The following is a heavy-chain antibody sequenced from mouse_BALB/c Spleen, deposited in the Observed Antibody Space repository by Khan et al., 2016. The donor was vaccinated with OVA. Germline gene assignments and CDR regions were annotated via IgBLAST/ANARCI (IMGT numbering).Heavy chain of an antibody. CDR3: ARVGYSGTMDF. CDR1: GYTFTNNG. V-gene: IGHV9-3-1*01. CDR2: INTYTGEP. D-gene: IGHD4-1*01. Sequence: QIQLVQSGPELKKPGETVKISCKASGYTFTNNGMNWVKQAPGKGLKWMGWINTYTGEPTYAGDFKRRFAFSLETSANTAYLQINNLKNEETATYFCARVGYSGTMDFWGQGTSVTVSS. J-gene: IGHJ4*01.